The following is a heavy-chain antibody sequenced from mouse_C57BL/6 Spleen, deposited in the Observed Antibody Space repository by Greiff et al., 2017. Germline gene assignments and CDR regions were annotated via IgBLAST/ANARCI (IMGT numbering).Heavy chain of an antibody. Sequence: EVMLVESGGGLVKPGGSLKLSCAASGFTFSSYTMSWVRQTPEKRLEWVATISGGGGNTYYPDSVKGRFTISRDNAKNTLYLQMSSLRSEDTALYYGARQNYYGLVPYWYFDVWGTGTTVTVSS. CDR3: ARQNYYGLVPYWYFDV. CDR2: ISGGGGNT. CDR1: GFTFSSYT. D-gene: IGHD1-1*01. J-gene: IGHJ1*03. V-gene: IGHV5-9*01.